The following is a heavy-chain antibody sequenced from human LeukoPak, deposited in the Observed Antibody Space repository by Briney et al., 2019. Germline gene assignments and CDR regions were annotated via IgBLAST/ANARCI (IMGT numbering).Heavy chain of an antibody. CDR2: ISSNGGST. Sequence: GGSLRLSCAASGFTFSSYAMHWVRQAPGKGLEYVSAISSNGGSTYYANSVKGRYTISRDNSKNTLYLQRGSLRAEDMAVYYCARVKGSGSYYNAHLLLAYDYWGQGTLVTVSS. CDR3: ARVKGSGSYYNAHLLLAYDY. J-gene: IGHJ4*02. D-gene: IGHD3-10*01. V-gene: IGHV3-64*01. CDR1: GFTFSSYA.